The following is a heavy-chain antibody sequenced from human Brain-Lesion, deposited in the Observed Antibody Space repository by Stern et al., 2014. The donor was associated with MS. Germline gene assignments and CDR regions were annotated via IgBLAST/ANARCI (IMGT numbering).Heavy chain of an antibody. D-gene: IGHD3-3*01. Sequence: QGQLVQSGAEVKKPGASVKVSCKTSGYIFTGYYIHWVRQAPGQGLEWMAWINPNTGGTKYAQQFQGRVTMSRDTSISTAYVELSSLTSDDTAVYYCARDQRGITIFGVVTDYYYLGMDVWGQGTTVTVSS. CDR1: GYIFTGYY. CDR2: INPNTGGT. V-gene: IGHV1-2*02. CDR3: ARDQRGITIFGVVTDYYYLGMDV. J-gene: IGHJ6*02.